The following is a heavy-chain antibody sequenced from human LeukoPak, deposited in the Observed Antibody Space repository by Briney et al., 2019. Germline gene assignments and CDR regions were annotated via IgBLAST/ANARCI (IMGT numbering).Heavy chain of an antibody. D-gene: IGHD5-24*01. CDR3: ARPGDGYNLGY. J-gene: IGHJ4*02. CDR1: GGSFSGYY. Sequence: SETLSLTCAVYGGSFSGYYWSWIRQPPGKGLEWIGEINHSGSTNYNPSLKSRVTISVDTSKNQFSLKLSSVTAADTAVYYCARPGDGYNLGYWGQGTLVTVSS. V-gene: IGHV4-34*01. CDR2: INHSGST.